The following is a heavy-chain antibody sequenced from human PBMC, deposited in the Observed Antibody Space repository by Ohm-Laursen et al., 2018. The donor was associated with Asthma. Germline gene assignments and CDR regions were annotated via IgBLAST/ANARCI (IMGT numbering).Heavy chain of an antibody. CDR3: ARLFIYDFWSGLPSSYYFDY. Sequence: SLRLSCAAFGFTFSSYAMSWVRQAPGKGLEWVSAIGGSGGSTYYADSVKGRFTISRDNSKNTLYLQMNSLRAEDTAVYYCARLFIYDFWSGLPSSYYFDYWGQGTLVTVSS. V-gene: IGHV3-23*01. D-gene: IGHD3-3*01. CDR1: GFTFSSYA. J-gene: IGHJ4*02. CDR2: IGGSGGST.